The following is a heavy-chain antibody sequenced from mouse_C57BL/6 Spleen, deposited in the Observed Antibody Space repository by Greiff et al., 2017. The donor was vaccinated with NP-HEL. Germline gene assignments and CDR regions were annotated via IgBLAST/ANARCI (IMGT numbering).Heavy chain of an antibody. J-gene: IGHJ4*01. Sequence: QVQLKESGPGLVAPSQSLSITCTVSGFSLTSYAISWVRQPPGKGLEWLGVIWTGGGTNYTSALKSRLSISKDNSKSQVFLKINSLQTDDTARYYCARNEITTVGNYAMDYWGQGTSVTVSS. V-gene: IGHV2-9-1*01. D-gene: IGHD1-1*01. CDR2: IWTGGGT. CDR1: GFSLTSYA. CDR3: ARNEITTVGNYAMDY.